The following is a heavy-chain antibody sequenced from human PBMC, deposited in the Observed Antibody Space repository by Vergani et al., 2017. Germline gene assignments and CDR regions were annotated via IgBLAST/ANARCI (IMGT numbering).Heavy chain of an antibody. J-gene: IGHJ3*01. CDR1: GGSFSTGGQS. CDR2: MYTSGAN. Sequence: QVQMQESGPGLVKPLQTLSLTCTVSGGSFSTGGQSWTWLRQSAGKGLEWIGRMYTSGANNYNPSLRSRAIMSVDAAKKQFSLKLTCLTAADTAVFYCASDGGDYDKDALDFWGQGTKVPVTS. V-gene: IGHV4-61*02. CDR3: ASDGGDYDKDALDF. D-gene: IGHD2-21*02.